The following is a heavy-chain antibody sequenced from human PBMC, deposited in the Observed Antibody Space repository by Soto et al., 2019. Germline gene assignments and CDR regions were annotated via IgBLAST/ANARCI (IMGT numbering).Heavy chain of an antibody. CDR2: IIPIFGTA. V-gene: IGHV1-69*13. CDR1: GGAFSSYA. D-gene: IGHD6-19*01. Sequence: SVKVSWKASGGAFSSYAISWVRQAPGQGLEWMGGIIPIFGTANYAQKFQGRVTITADESTSTAYMELSSLRSEDTAVYYCARDLSRIAVAGSLGYYYYYGMDVWGQGTTVTVSS. J-gene: IGHJ6*02. CDR3: ARDLSRIAVAGSLGYYYYYGMDV.